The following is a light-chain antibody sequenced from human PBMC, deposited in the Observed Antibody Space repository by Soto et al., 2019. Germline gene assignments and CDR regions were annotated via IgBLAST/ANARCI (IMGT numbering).Light chain of an antibody. Sequence: ALPHTASVSRSLGQSITISCTGTSSDVGGYNYVSWYQQHPGKAPKLMIYDVSNRPSGVSNRFSGSKSGNTASLTISGLQAEDEADYYCSSYTSSSLHVFGTGTKVTVL. CDR3: SSYTSSSLHV. J-gene: IGLJ1*01. V-gene: IGLV2-14*03. CDR1: SSDVGGYNY. CDR2: DVS.